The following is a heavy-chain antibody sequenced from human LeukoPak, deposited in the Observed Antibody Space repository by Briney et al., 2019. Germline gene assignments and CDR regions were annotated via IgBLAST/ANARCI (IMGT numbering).Heavy chain of an antibody. V-gene: IGHV4-59*01. CDR1: GGSISSYY. CDR2: IYYSGST. J-gene: IGHJ5*02. D-gene: IGHD6-6*01. Sequence: PSETLSLTCTVSGGSISSYYWSWIRQPPVKGLEWIGYIYYSGSTNYNPSLKSRVTISVDTSKNQFSLKLSSVTAADTAVYYCARDRRKLGKNWFDPWGQGTLVTVSS. CDR3: ARDRRKLGKNWFDP.